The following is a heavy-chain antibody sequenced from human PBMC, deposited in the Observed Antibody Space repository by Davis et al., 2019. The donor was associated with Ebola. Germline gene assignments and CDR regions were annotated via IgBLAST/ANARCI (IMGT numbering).Heavy chain of an antibody. CDR3: ARGEWELLFDAFDI. V-gene: IGHV4-34*01. CDR2: INHSGST. CDR1: GGSFSGYY. Sequence: SETLSLTCAVYGGSFSGYYWSWIRQPPGKGLAWIGEINHSGSTNYNPSLKSRVTISVDASKNQFSLKLSSVTAADTAVYYCARGEWELLFDAFDIWGQGTMVTVSS. J-gene: IGHJ3*02. D-gene: IGHD1-26*01.